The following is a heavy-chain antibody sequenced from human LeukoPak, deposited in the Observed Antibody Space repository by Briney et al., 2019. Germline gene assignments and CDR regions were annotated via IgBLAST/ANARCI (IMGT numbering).Heavy chain of an antibody. CDR3: ARADAYYDSSGYTFDY. V-gene: IGHV3-11*01. CDR1: GGSISSYY. CDR2: ISSSGSTI. Sequence: LSLTCTVSGGSISSYYWSWIRQAPGKGLEWVSYISSSGSTIYYADSVKGRFTISRDNAKNSLYLQMNSLRAEDTAVYYCARADAYYDSSGYTFDYWGQGTLVTVSS. J-gene: IGHJ4*02. D-gene: IGHD3-22*01.